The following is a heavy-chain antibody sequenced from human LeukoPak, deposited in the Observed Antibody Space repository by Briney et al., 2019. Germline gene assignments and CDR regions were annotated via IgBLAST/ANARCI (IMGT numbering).Heavy chain of an antibody. V-gene: IGHV3-33*01. CDR2: IWYDGSNK. CDR1: GFIFSAYG. Sequence: GGSLGLSCAASGFIFSAYGMHWVRQAPGKGLEWVAVIWYDGSNKYYADSVKGRFTISRDNSKSTLYLQMNSLRAEDTAVYYCARETTGDEGRFDYWGQGTLVTVSS. D-gene: IGHD7-27*01. J-gene: IGHJ4*02. CDR3: ARETTGDEGRFDY.